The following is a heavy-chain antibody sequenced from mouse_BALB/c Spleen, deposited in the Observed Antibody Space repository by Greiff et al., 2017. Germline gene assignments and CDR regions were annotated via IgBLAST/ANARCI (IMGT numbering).Heavy chain of an antibody. V-gene: IGHV1-69*02. Sequence: QVQLQQPGAELVRPGASVKLSCKASGYTFTSYWINWVKQRPGQGLEWIGNIYPSDSYTNYNQKFKDKATLTVDKSSSTAYMQLSSPTSEDSAVYYCTRKTGSSLDYWGQGTTLTVSS. D-gene: IGHD1-1*01. J-gene: IGHJ2*01. CDR2: IYPSDSYT. CDR3: TRKTGSSLDY. CDR1: GYTFTSYW.